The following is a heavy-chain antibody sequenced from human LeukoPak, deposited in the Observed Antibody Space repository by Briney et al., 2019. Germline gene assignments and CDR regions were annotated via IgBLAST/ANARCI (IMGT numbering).Heavy chain of an antibody. CDR3: AKGPTYSSSSLFDY. D-gene: IGHD6-6*01. CDR2: ISWNGGTI. CDR1: RFTFHDYA. Sequence: GRSLRLSCAASRFTFHDYAMHCVRQAPGKGLEWGSGISWNGGTIDYADSVKGRFTISRDNAKNSLYLQMNSLRPEDMALYYCAKGPTYSSSSLFDYWGQGILVAVSS. V-gene: IGHV3-9*03. J-gene: IGHJ4*02.